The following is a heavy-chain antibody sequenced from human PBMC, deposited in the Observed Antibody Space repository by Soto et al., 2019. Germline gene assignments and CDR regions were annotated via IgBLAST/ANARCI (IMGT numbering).Heavy chain of an antibody. CDR3: AKVPVGATGRFDY. CDR1: GFNFSNYA. CDR2: ISGSGGST. D-gene: IGHD1-26*01. V-gene: IGHV3-23*01. J-gene: IGHJ4*02. Sequence: GGSLRLSCAGSGFNFSNYAMSWFRQAPGKGMALVSAISGSGGSTYYADSVKGRFTISRDNSKNTLYLQMNSLRAEDTALYYCAKVPVGATGRFDYWGQGTLVTVSS.